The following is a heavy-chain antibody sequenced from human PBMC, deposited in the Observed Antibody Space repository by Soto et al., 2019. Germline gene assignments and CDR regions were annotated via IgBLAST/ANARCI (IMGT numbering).Heavy chain of an antibody. CDR2: ISYDGSNK. J-gene: IGHJ6*02. Sequence: LRLSCAASGFTFSSYAMHWVRQAPGKGLEWVAVISYDGSNKYYADSVKGRFTISRDNSKNTLYLQMNSLRAEDTAVYYCARSLKNSSGWYLYYYYYYGMDVWGQGTTVTVSS. CDR3: ARSLKNSSGWYLYYYYYYGMDV. V-gene: IGHV3-30-3*01. CDR1: GFTFSSYA. D-gene: IGHD6-19*01.